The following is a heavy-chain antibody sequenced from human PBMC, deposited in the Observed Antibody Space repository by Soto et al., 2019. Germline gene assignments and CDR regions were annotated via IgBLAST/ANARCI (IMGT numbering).Heavy chain of an antibody. J-gene: IGHJ4*02. CDR3: ARDAAFSRFDF. D-gene: IGHD6-13*01. CDR1: GFTFSGSW. CDR2: IQPDGRWT. V-gene: IGHV3-7*01. Sequence: GGSLRLSCAASGFTFSGSWMSWVRQAPGKGLEWVATIQPDGRWTYYVGSVKGRFTVSRDNAKNSVSLQMISLRAEDTAVYFCARDAAFSRFDFWGQGTLVTVSS.